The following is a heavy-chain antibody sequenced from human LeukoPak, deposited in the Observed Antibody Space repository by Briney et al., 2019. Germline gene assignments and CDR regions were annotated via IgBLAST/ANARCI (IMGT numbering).Heavy chain of an antibody. CDR3: ARAPDEDSSGWYSFDY. Sequence: PSETLSLTCTVSGGSISSGGYYWSWIRQHPGKGLEWIGYIYYSGSTYYNPSLKSRVTISVDTSKNQFSLKLSPVTAADTAVYYCARAPDEDSSGWYSFDYRGQGTLVTVSS. V-gene: IGHV4-31*03. CDR1: GGSISSGGYY. CDR2: IYYSGST. J-gene: IGHJ4*02. D-gene: IGHD6-19*01.